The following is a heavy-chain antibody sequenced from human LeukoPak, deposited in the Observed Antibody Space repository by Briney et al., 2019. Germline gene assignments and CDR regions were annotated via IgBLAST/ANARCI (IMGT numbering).Heavy chain of an antibody. D-gene: IGHD2-2*01. CDR1: GGSISSSSYY. J-gene: IGHJ6*03. CDR2: IYYSGST. CDR3: VVVVPAAILYYYYYVDV. Sequence: SETLSLTCTVSGGSISSSSYYWGWIRQPPGKGLEWIGSIYYSGSTYYNPSLKSRVTISVDTSKNQFSLKLSSVTAADTAVYYCVVVVPAAILYYYYYVDVWGKGTTVTVSS. V-gene: IGHV4-39*01.